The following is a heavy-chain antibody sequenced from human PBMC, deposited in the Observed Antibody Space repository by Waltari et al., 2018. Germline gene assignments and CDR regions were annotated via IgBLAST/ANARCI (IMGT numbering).Heavy chain of an antibody. CDR2: IWPVDSDT. J-gene: IGHJ4*02. Sequence: EVQLVQSGAEVKKPGESLKISCKGSGYSFTSYWIGWVRQMPGKGLEWMGYIWPVDSDTRYSPPVQGQVTNSADKSISTADLQWSGLKASDTARYYCARRKFSGYEPSPFDYWGQGTLVTVSS. CDR3: ARRKFSGYEPSPFDY. D-gene: IGHD5-12*01. CDR1: GYSFTSYW. V-gene: IGHV5-51*01.